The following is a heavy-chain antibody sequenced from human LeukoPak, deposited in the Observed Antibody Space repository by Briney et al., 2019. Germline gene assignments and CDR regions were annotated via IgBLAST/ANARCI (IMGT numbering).Heavy chain of an antibody. CDR2: IWYDGSNK. V-gene: IGHV3-30*02. J-gene: IGHJ4*02. D-gene: IGHD2-2*01. Sequence: PGGSLRLSCAASGFTFSSNGMHWVRQAPGSGLEWVALIWYDGSNKYYADSVKGRFAISRDNSKNTLDLQMNSLRAEDTAVYYCAKDQKWGPADYYFDSWGQGTLVTVSS. CDR3: AKDQKWGPADYYFDS. CDR1: GFTFSSNG.